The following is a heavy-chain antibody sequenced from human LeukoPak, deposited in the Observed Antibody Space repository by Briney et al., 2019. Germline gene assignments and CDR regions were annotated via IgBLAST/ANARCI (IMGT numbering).Heavy chain of an antibody. Sequence: GGSPRLSCAASGFTFDDYGMHWVRQAPGKGLEWVSLISGDGGSTYYADSVKGRFTISRDNSKNSLYLEMNSLRTEDTALYYCAKGTCSGGGCYSNFDYWGQGALVTVSS. CDR1: GFTFDDYG. V-gene: IGHV3-43*02. D-gene: IGHD2-15*01. CDR2: ISGDGGST. CDR3: AKGTCSGGGCYSNFDY. J-gene: IGHJ4*02.